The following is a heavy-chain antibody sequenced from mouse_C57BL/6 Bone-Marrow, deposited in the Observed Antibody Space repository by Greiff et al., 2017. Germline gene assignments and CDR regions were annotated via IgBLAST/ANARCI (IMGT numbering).Heavy chain of an antibody. J-gene: IGHJ4*01. CDR3: ARGHAMDY. CDR1: GYTFTSYW. CDR2: INPSSGYT. Sequence: QVQLQQSGAELAKPGASVKLSCKASGYTFTSYWMHWVKQRPGQGLEWIGYINPSSGYTKYNQKFKDQATLTADKSSSTAYMQLSSLTYEDSAVYYCARGHAMDYWGQGTSVTVSA. V-gene: IGHV1-7*01.